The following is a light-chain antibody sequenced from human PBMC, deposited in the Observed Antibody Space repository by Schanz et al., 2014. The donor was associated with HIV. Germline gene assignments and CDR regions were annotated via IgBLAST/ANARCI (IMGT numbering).Light chain of an antibody. Sequence: QSVLTQPASVSGSPGQSITVSCTGASSDFGRNKYVSWYQQHPGKAPKLMIYDVTNRPSGISSRFSGSKSGTSASLAISGLRSEDEGDYFCEVWDDSLSVGVFGGGTKLTVL. CDR1: SSDFGRNKY. CDR3: EVWDDSLSVGV. V-gene: IGLV2-14*03. J-gene: IGLJ3*02. CDR2: DVT.